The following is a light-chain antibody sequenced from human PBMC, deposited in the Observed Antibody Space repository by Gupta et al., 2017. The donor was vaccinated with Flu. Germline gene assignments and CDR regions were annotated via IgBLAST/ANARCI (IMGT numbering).Light chain of an antibody. CDR1: QTVNPS. Sequence: ESVLTQSPATLSLSPGDRATLSCRASQTVNPSLAWYQQKPGQAPRLLIYDASNRPAGIPARFSASGSGTDFTLTISSVEPEDFAVYYCQQRTSWPMYTFGQGTKLEMK. V-gene: IGKV3-11*01. CDR3: QQRTSWPMYT. CDR2: DAS. J-gene: IGKJ2*01.